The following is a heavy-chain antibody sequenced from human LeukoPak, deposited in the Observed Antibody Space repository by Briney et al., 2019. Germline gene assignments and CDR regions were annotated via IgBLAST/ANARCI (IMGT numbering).Heavy chain of an antibody. D-gene: IGHD3-10*01. V-gene: IGHV3-11*05. J-gene: IGHJ4*02. CDR2: ISSSSSYT. CDR3: ARGHSYYYGSGSYYHCDY. Sequence: KPGGSLRLSCAASGFTFSDYYMSWIRQAPGKGLEWVSYISSSSSYTNYADSVKGRFTISRDNAKNSLYLQMNSLRAEDTAVYYCARGHSYYYGSGSYYHCDYWGQGTLVTVSS. CDR1: GFTFSDYY.